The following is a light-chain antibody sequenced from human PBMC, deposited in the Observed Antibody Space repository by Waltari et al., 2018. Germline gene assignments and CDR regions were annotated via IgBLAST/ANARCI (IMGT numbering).Light chain of an antibody. CDR3: QQYGTSPPLT. CDR1: QSVSTSY. V-gene: IGKV3-20*01. CDR2: GAS. Sequence: EVLLTQSPGTLSLSPGERPTLSCRASQSVSTSYLALYQHKPGQAPRPVIYGASTRPAGIPDRCSGSGSVTDFTLTISGMEPEDVAVYYCQQYGTSPPLTFGGGTKVEIK. J-gene: IGKJ4*01.